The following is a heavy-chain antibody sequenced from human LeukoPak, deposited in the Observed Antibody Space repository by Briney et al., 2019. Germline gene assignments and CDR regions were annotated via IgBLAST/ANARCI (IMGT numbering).Heavy chain of an antibody. Sequence: GGSLRLSCAVSGFIVSSDYMSWVRQAPGKRLEWVSGLCSGGDTYYADSVEGRFTISRDNSKNTLYLQMNSLRAEDTAVYYCARDGGNWGQGTLVTVSS. D-gene: IGHD3-16*01. J-gene: IGHJ4*02. CDR2: LCSGGDT. CDR3: ARDGGN. V-gene: IGHV3-66*01. CDR1: GFIVSSDY.